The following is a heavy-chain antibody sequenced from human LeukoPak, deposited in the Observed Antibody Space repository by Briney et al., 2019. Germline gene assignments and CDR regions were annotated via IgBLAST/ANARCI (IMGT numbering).Heavy chain of an antibody. CDR2: MNPYNGNT. CDR3: ARAAVNLHPNHYYYMDV. CDR1: GYTFTSYD. J-gene: IGHJ6*03. V-gene: IGHV1-8*01. Sequence: ASVKVSCKASGYTFTSYDINWVRQAPGQGLGWMGWMNPYNGNTGYAQKFEGRVIMTRDTSISTAYLELSSLTSEDTAVYYCARAAVNLHPNHYYYMDVWGKGTTVTVSS.